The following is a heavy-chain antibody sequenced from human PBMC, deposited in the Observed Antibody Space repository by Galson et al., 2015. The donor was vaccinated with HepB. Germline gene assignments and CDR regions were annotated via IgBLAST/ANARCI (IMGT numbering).Heavy chain of an antibody. CDR2: MNPTSGGT. J-gene: IGHJ4*02. V-gene: IGHV1-8*01. CDR1: GYSFMDYD. CDR3: ARWVGYGAGQANLDS. D-gene: IGHD4/OR15-4a*01. Sequence: SVKVSCKASGYSFMDYDITWVRQATGQGPEWVAWMNPTSGGTGYAQKFQGRVIMTRDPSISTAYMEMSSLRSEDSAVYYCARWVGYGAGQANLDSWGQGTLVTVAS.